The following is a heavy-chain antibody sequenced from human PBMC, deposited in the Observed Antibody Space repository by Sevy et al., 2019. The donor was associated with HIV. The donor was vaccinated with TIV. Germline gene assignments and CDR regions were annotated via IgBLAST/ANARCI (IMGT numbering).Heavy chain of an antibody. V-gene: IGHV1-69*06. D-gene: IGHD1-26*01. J-gene: IGHJ4*02. CDR1: GGTFSSYA. Sequence: ASMKVSCKASGGTFSSYAISWVRQAPGQGLEWMGGIIPIFGTANYAQKFQGRVTITADKSTSTAYMELSSLRSEDTSVYYCARGPITFGSGALFDYWGQGTLVTVSS. CDR2: IIPIFGTA. CDR3: ARGPITFGSGALFDY.